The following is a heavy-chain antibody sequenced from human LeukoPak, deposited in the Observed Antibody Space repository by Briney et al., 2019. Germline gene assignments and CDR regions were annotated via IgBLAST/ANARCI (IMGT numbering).Heavy chain of an antibody. CDR3: AKDSTADSGNY. V-gene: IGHV3-74*01. J-gene: IGHJ4*02. D-gene: IGHD1-26*01. Sequence: GGSLRLSWAASGFTFSSYWMHWVRQAPGKGLVWVSRIKSDGSSTSYADSVKGRFTISRDNSKNTLYLQMNSLRAEDTAVYYCAKDSTADSGNYWGQGTLVTVSS. CDR1: GFTFSSYW. CDR2: IKSDGSST.